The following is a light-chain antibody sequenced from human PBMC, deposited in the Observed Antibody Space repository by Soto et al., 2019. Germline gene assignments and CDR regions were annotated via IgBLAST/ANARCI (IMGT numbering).Light chain of an antibody. CDR2: EVS. V-gene: IGLV2-18*01. Sequence: QSALTQPPSVSGSPGQSVTISCTGTSXDVGSYNRVSWYQQPPGTAPKLMIYEVSYRPSGVPDRFSGSKSGNTASLTISGLQAEDEADYYCSLFTSSSTYVFGTGTKVTVL. CDR1: SXDVGSYNR. J-gene: IGLJ1*01. CDR3: SLFTSSSTYV.